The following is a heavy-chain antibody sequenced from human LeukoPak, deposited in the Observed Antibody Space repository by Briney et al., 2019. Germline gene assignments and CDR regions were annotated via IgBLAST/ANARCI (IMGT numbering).Heavy chain of an antibody. D-gene: IGHD3-10*01. CDR2: IYYSGST. CDR3: AREDGSGKFDY. V-gene: IGHV4-59*01. J-gene: IGHJ4*02. Sequence: SETLSLTCTVSGGSISSYYWSWIRQPPGKGLEWIGYIYYSGSTNYNPSLKSRVTISVDTSKNQFSLKLSSVTAADTAVYYCAREDGSGKFDYWGQGTLVTVSS. CDR1: GGSISSYY.